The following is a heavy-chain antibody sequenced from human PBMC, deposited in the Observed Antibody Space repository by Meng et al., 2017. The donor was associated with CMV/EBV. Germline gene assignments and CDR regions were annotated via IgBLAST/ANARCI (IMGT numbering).Heavy chain of an antibody. V-gene: IGHV3-21*01. CDR2: ISSSSSYI. CDR3: ARRRSSTSSGCLDY. J-gene: IGHJ4*02. Sequence: GESLKISCADSGFTFSSYSMNWVRQAPGKGLEWVSSISSSSSYIYYADSVKGRFTISRDNAKNSLYLQMNSLRAEDTAVYYCARRRSSTSSGCLDYWGQGTLVTVSS. CDR1: GFTFSSYS. D-gene: IGHD2-2*01.